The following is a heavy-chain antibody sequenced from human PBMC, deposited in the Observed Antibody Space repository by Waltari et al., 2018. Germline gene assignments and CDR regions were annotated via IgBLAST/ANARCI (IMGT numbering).Heavy chain of an antibody. J-gene: IGHJ4*02. D-gene: IGHD1-26*01. CDR2: INQDGSKK. CDR3: ARDWEGERPNFDY. Sequence: EVQLVESGGGLVEPGGSLRLSCVASGFSFSTYWMSWVRQAPGKGLGGVADINQDGSKKYYMGSMKGRFTISRDNSKSSVYLEMNSLRGDDTAVYYCARDWEGERPNFDYWGQGILVTVSS. CDR1: GFSFSTYW. V-gene: IGHV3-7*01.